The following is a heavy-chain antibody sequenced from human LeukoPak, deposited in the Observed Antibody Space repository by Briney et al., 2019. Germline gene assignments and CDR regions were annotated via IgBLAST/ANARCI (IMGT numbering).Heavy chain of an antibody. CDR1: GFTVSSNY. D-gene: IGHD6-19*01. J-gene: IGHJ4*02. V-gene: IGHV3-53*01. CDR2: IYSGGST. CDR3: AGYSSGWPSNFDY. Sequence: GGSLRLSCAASGFTVSSNYMSWVRQAPGKGLEWVSVIYSGGSTYYADSVKGRFTISRDNSKNTLYLQMNSLRAEDTAVYYCAGYSSGWPSNFDYWGQGTLVTVSS.